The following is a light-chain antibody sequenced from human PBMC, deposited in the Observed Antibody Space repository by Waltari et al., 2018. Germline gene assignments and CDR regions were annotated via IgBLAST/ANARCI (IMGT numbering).Light chain of an antibody. CDR2: VTSDGSH. CDR1: SGLSSNV. Sequence: QLVLTQSPSASASLGPSVKLTCTLSSGLSSNVIAWLQQQPEKGPRYLMKVTSDGSHSKGDEIPDRFSGSSSGAERYLTISSLQAEDEADYYCQTGGHGTWVFGGGTKLTVL. V-gene: IGLV4-69*01. J-gene: IGLJ3*02. CDR3: QTGGHGTWV.